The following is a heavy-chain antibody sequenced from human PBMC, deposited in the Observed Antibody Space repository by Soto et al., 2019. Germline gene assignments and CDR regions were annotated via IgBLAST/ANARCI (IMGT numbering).Heavy chain of an antibody. CDR3: ARDVKYSSDAFDI. D-gene: IGHD6-6*01. V-gene: IGHV3-48*01. CDR2: ISSSSSTI. Sequence: EVQLVESGGGLVQPGGSLRLSCAASGFTFSSYSMNWVRQAPGKGLEWVSYISSSSSTIYYADSVKGRFTISRDNAKNSLYLQMNSLRAKDTAVYYCARDVKYSSDAFDIWGQGTMVTVSS. J-gene: IGHJ3*02. CDR1: GFTFSSYS.